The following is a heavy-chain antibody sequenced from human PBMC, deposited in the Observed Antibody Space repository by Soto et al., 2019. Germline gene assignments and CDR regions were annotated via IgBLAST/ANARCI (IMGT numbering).Heavy chain of an antibody. J-gene: IGHJ3*02. CDR1: GFTFDDYA. CDR2: ISWNSGSI. CDR3: AKSRGDITSGAFDI. D-gene: IGHD2-15*01. Sequence: EVQLVESGGGLVQPGRSLRLSCAASGFTFDDYAMHWVRQAPGKGLEWVSGISWNSGSIGYADSVKGRFTISRDNAKNSLYLQMNSLRAEDTALYYCAKSRGDITSGAFDIWGQGTMVTVSS. V-gene: IGHV3-9*01.